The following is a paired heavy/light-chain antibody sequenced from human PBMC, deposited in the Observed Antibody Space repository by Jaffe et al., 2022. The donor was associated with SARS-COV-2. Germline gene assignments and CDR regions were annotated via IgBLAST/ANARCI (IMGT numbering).Heavy chain of an antibody. CDR2: VNDDGVGK. Sequence: EVQLLESGGGLVQPGGSLRLSCAASGFAFNRFAISWVRQAPGKGLEWVSNVNDDGVGKFYADSVKGRFIISRDNSKNTLYLQMNSLRAEDTAIYYCAKFRGATYRHYHFDYWGQGALVTVSS. J-gene: IGHJ4*02. CDR1: GFAFNRFA. CDR3: AKFRGATYRHYHFDY. V-gene: IGHV3-23*01. D-gene: IGHD3-10*01.
Light chain of an antibody. CDR3: QVWDNIGDHNWV. Sequence: VLTQPPSVSVAPGQTASITCGGDDIGSKSVHWYQQRPGQAPVLVVYDDTDRPSGIPERFSGSNSGNTATLTISRVEAGDEAAYYCQVWDNIGDHNWVFGGGTKLTVL. CDR1: DIGSKS. CDR2: DDT. J-gene: IGLJ3*02. V-gene: IGLV3-21*02.